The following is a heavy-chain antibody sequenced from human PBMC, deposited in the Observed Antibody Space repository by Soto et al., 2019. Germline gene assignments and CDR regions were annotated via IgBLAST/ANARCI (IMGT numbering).Heavy chain of an antibody. Sequence: ASVKVSCKVSGYTLTELSMHWVRQAPGKGLEWMGGFDPEDGETIYAQKLQGRVTMTTDTSTSTAYMELSSLRSEDTAVYYCARGPGGPDGPGDYWGQGTLVTVSS. J-gene: IGHJ4*02. CDR2: FDPEDGET. CDR1: GYTLTELS. CDR3: ARGPGGPDGPGDY. D-gene: IGHD2-15*01. V-gene: IGHV1-24*01.